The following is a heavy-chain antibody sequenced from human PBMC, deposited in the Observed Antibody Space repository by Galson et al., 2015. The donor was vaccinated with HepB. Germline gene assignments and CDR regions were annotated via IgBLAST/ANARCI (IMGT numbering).Heavy chain of an antibody. CDR1: GGSITTSRYY. Sequence: ETLSLTCTVSGGSITTSRYYWGWIRQPPGKGLEWIGSMFYSGSTSYNPSLKSRVTMSVDTSKNQFSLRLSSVTAADTAFYYCARQPKIAVAVAFIDYWGQGTLVTVSS. D-gene: IGHD6-19*01. CDR3: ARQPKIAVAVAFIDY. V-gene: IGHV4-39*01. CDR2: MFYSGST. J-gene: IGHJ4*02.